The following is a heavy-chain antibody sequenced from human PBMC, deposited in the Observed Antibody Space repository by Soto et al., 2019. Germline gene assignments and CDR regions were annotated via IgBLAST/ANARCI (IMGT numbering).Heavy chain of an antibody. Sequence: SETLSLTCTVYGGSISSDANFWSWIRQLPGRGLEWIGYISYTGRTYYTPSLNSRLTISLDTSKNLFSLRLSAVTAADTAVYFCARGSFYSSSSWFDPWGQGTLVTVSS. V-gene: IGHV4-31*03. CDR1: GGSISSDANF. CDR2: ISYTGRT. D-gene: IGHD6-6*01. CDR3: ARGSFYSSSSWFDP. J-gene: IGHJ5*02.